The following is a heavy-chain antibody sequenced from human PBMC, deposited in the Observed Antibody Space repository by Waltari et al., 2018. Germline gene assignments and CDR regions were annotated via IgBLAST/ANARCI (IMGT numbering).Heavy chain of an antibody. CDR1: GGSFXDYY. D-gene: IGHD2-2*01. V-gene: IGHV4-34*01. CDR2: INHSGSX. CDR3: ARRVLFXRAVVXAATRPSGGMDX. Sequence: QVQLQQXXAXLLKPXETXSLTCAVYGGSFXDYYWTWIRQPPGKRLEWIGEINHSGSXNYNPXLKSRXTISVDTSKSXFSLKLTSVTAADTAVYXCARRVLFXRAVVXAATRPSGGMDXWGQGTTVTVSS. J-gene: IGHJ6*02.